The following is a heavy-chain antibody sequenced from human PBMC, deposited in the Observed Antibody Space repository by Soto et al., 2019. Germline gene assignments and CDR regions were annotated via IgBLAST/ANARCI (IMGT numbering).Heavy chain of an antibody. D-gene: IGHD3-9*01. CDR2: INAGNGNT. J-gene: IGHJ4*02. CDR3: ARDRSRYFDWFLGXFDY. CDR1: GYTFTSYA. Sequence: ASVKVSCKASGYTFTSYAMHWVRQAPGQRLEWMGWINAGNGNTKYSQKFQGRVTITRDTSASTAYMELSSLRSEDTAVYYCARDRSRYFDWFLGXFDYWGQGTLVTVSS. V-gene: IGHV1-3*01.